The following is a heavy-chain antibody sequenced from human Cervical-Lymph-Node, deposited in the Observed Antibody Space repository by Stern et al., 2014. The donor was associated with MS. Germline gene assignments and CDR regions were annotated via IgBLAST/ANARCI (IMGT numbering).Heavy chain of an antibody. Sequence: QVQLVQSGAEVRKPGASVKVSCKASGYTFANYDINWVRMAAGQGLEWMGWMNHKSGKTGSAQKFQGRLTMTRNTSTSTAFMELRSLRSDDTAMYYCATGRSGCSLSWRWFDPWGQGTLVSVSS. V-gene: IGHV1-8*01. D-gene: IGHD1-26*01. CDR2: MNHKSGKT. J-gene: IGHJ5*02. CDR3: ATGRSGCSLSWRWFDP. CDR1: GYTFANYD.